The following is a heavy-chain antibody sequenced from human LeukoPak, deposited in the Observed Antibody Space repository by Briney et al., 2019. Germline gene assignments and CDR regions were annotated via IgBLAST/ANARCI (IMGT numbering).Heavy chain of an antibody. V-gene: IGHV3-23*01. Sequence: GGSLRLSCAASGFTFSSYAMSWVRQAPGKGLEWVSAISGSGGSTYYADSVKGRFTISRDNSKNTLYLQMNSLRAEDTAVYYCAKGSHGAGSYYNPNPPDYWGQGTLVTVSS. J-gene: IGHJ4*02. CDR2: ISGSGGST. CDR3: AKGSHGAGSYYNPNPPDY. CDR1: GFTFSSYA. D-gene: IGHD3-10*01.